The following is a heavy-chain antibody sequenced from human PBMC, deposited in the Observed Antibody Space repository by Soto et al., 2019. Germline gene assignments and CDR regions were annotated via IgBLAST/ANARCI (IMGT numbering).Heavy chain of an antibody. CDR1: GGTFSSYA. D-gene: IGHD1-1*01. J-gene: IGHJ5*02. CDR2: IIPIFGTA. Sequence: SVKVSCKASGGTFSSYAISWVRQAPGQGLEWMGGIIPIFGTANYAQKFQGRVTITADESTSTAYMELSSLRSEDTAVYYCATVTVREGSLGPSNWFDPWGQGTLVTVSS. V-gene: IGHV1-69*13. CDR3: ATVTVREGSLGPSNWFDP.